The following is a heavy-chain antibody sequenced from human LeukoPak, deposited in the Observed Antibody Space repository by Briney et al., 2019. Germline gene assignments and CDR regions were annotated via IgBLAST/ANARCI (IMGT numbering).Heavy chain of an antibody. V-gene: IGHV3-64D*06. D-gene: IGHD3-22*01. CDR2: ITSNGGST. CDR1: GFTFNRYA. J-gene: IGHJ5*02. Sequence: GGSLRLSCSASGFTFNRYAMHWVRQAPGKGLEYVSAITSNGGSTYYADSVKGRFTISRDNSKDTLYLQMGSLRAEDTAVYYCAYSSGYYHWGQGTLVTVSS. CDR3: AYSSGYYH.